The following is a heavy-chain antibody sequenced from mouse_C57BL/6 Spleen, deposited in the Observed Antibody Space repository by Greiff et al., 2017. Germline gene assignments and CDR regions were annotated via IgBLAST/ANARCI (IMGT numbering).Heavy chain of an antibody. J-gene: IGHJ2*01. V-gene: IGHV5-16*01. D-gene: IGHD1-1*01. Sequence: EVQVVESEGGLVQPGSSMKLSCTASGFTFSDYYMAWVRQVPEKGLEWVANINYDGSSTYYLDSLKSRFIISRDNAKNILYLQMSSLKSEDTATYYCARVGYYGSIYYFDYWGQGTTLTVSS. CDR2: INYDGSST. CDR3: ARVGYYGSIYYFDY. CDR1: GFTFSDYY.